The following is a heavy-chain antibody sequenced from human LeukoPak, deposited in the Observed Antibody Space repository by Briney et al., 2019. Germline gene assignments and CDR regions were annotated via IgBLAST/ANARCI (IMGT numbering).Heavy chain of an antibody. J-gene: IGHJ4*02. Sequence: ASVKVSCKASGYTFTSYYMHWVRQAPGQGLEWMGIINPSGGSTSYAQKFQGRVTMTRDTSTSTVYMELSSLRSEDTAVYYCARVRGSGRRSGYFDYWGQGTLVTVSS. D-gene: IGHD1-26*01. CDR3: ARVRGSGRRSGYFDY. V-gene: IGHV1-46*01. CDR1: GYTFTSYY. CDR2: INPSGGST.